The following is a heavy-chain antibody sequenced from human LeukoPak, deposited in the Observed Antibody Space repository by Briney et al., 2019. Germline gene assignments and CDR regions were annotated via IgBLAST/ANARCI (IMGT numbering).Heavy chain of an antibody. Sequence: TSETLSLTCTVSGVSISSSNSYWGWIRQPPGKGLEWIGSIYYSGNTYYNASLKSRVTISVDTSKNQFSLKMSSVTAADTAVYYCARCRYAESFDYWGQGTLVTVSS. CDR2: IYYSGNT. V-gene: IGHV4-39*07. J-gene: IGHJ4*02. D-gene: IGHD2-2*01. CDR1: GVSISSSNSY. CDR3: ARCRYAESFDY.